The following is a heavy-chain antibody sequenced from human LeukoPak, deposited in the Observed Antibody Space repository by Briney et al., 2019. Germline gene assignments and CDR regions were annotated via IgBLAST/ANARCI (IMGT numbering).Heavy chain of an antibody. V-gene: IGHV4-34*01. CDR3: ARARRSGYYHFDY. CDR2: INHSGST. J-gene: IGHJ4*02. D-gene: IGHD3-22*01. CDR1: GGSFSGYY. Sequence: PSETLSLTCAVYGGSFSGYYWSWIRQPPGKGLEWIGEINHSGSTNHNPSLKSRVTISVDTSKNQFPLKLSSVTAADTAVYYCARARRSGYYHFDYWGQGTLVTVSS.